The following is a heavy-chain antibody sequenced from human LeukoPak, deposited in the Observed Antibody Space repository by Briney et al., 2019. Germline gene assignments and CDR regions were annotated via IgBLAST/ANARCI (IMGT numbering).Heavy chain of an antibody. D-gene: IGHD3-22*01. Sequence: SGTLSLTCTVSGGSISSYYWSWIRQPPGKGLEWIGYIYYSGSTNYNPSLKSRVTISVDTSKNQFSLKLSSVTAADTAVYYCARGSRTAYYYDSSGQLFDIWGQGTMVTVSS. CDR1: GGSISSYY. CDR2: IYYSGST. CDR3: ARGSRTAYYYDSSGQLFDI. J-gene: IGHJ3*02. V-gene: IGHV4-59*01.